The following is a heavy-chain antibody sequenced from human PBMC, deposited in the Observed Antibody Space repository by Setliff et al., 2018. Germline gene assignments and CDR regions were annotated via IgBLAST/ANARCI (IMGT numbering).Heavy chain of an antibody. V-gene: IGHV3-7*01. D-gene: IGHD2-2*03. CDR3: AREALDIVVVPAALDY. CDR1: GFTFSNYW. CDR2: IQQGGGEK. Sequence: GGSLRLSCAASGFTFSNYWMSWVRQAPGKGLEWVANIQQGGGEKYYVDSVKGRFTISRDNAKNSLYLQMNSLRAEDTAVYYCAREALDIVVVPAALDYWGQGTLVTVSS. J-gene: IGHJ4*02.